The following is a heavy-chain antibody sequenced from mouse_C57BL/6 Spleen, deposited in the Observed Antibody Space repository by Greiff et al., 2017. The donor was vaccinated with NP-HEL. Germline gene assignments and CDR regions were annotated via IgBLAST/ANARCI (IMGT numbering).Heavy chain of an antibody. J-gene: IGHJ4*01. V-gene: IGHV3-6*01. CDR1: GYSITSGYY. Sequence: ESGPGLVKPSQSLSLTCSVTGYSITSGYYWNWIRQFPGNKLEWMGYISYDGSNNYNPSLKNRISITRDTSKNQFFLKLNSVTTEDTATYYCARGIPGMDYWGQGTSVTVSS. CDR3: ARGIPGMDY. CDR2: ISYDGSN.